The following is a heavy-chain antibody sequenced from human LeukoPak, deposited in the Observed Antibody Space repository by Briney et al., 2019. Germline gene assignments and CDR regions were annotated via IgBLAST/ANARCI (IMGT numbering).Heavy chain of an antibody. V-gene: IGHV3-30-3*01. D-gene: IGHD3-10*01. J-gene: IGHJ4*02. CDR2: ISYDGSNK. Sequence: PGGSLRLSCAASGFTFSSYAMHWVRQAPGKGLEWVAVISYDGSNKYYADSVKGRFTISRDNSKNTLYLQMNSLRAEDTAVYYCARQLLWFGDEDYWGQGTLVTVSS. CDR3: ARQLLWFGDEDY. CDR1: GFTFSSYA.